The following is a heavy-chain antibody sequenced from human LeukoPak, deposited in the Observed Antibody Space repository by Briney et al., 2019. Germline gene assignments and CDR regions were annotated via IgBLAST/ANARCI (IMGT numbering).Heavy chain of an antibody. V-gene: IGHV1-2*02. CDR3: ARAPAYIVVVPADY. D-gene: IGHD2-2*01. J-gene: IGHJ4*02. Sequence: GASVKVSCKASGYTFTGYYMHWVRQAPGQGLEWMGWINPNSGGTNYAQKFQGRVTMTRDTSISTAYMELSRLRSDDTAVYYCARAPAYIVVVPADYWGQGTLVTVSS. CDR2: INPNSGGT. CDR1: GYTFTGYY.